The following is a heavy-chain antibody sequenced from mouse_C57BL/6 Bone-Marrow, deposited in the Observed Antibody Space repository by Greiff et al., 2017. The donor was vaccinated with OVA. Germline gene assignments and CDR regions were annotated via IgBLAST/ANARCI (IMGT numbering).Heavy chain of an antibody. Sequence: EVQVVESGAELVKPGASVKLSCTASGFNIKDYYMHWVKQRTEQGLEWIGRIDPEDGETTYAPKFQGKATITADTSSNTAYLQLSSLTSEDTAVYYCARVRTTVVAHFDYWGQGTTLTVSS. CDR1: GFNIKDYY. CDR2: IDPEDGET. CDR3: ARVRTTVVAHFDY. J-gene: IGHJ2*01. D-gene: IGHD1-1*01. V-gene: IGHV14-2*01.